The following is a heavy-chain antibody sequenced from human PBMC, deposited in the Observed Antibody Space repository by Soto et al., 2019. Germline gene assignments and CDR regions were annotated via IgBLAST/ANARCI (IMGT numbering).Heavy chain of an antibody. CDR3: ARGDYCTSTNCYVRATWFDP. D-gene: IGHD2-2*01. CDR1: GYTFTSSG. CDR2: ITAYNGNT. V-gene: IGHV1-18*01. Sequence: ASVKVSCKASGYTFTSSGISWVRQAPGQGLEWMGWITAYNGNTNYAQKLQGRVSMTTDTSTSTAYMELRSLRSDDTAVYYCARGDYCTSTNCYVRATWFDPWGQGTLVTVSS. J-gene: IGHJ5*02.